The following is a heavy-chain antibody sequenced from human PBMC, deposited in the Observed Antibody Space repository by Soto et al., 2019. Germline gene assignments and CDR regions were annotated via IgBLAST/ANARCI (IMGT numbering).Heavy chain of an antibody. CDR1: GYTFTSYY. D-gene: IGHD3-9*01. Sequence: GASVKVSCKASGYTFTSYYMHWVRQAPGQGLEWMGIINPSGGSTSYAQKFQGRVTMTRDTSTSTVYMELSSLRSEDTAVYYCARDLDILTGYGRFDPWGQGTLVTSPQ. CDR2: INPSGGST. CDR3: ARDLDILTGYGRFDP. J-gene: IGHJ5*02. V-gene: IGHV1-46*03.